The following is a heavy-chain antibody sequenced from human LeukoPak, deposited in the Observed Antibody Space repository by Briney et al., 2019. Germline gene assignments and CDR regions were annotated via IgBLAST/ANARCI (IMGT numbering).Heavy chain of an antibody. CDR3: ASRQNYGRYDY. J-gene: IGHJ4*02. D-gene: IGHD5-12*01. CDR2: ISTSGTTI. CDR1: GFVFSSYE. V-gene: IGHV3-48*03. Sequence: PGGSLRLSCAASGFVFSSYEMNWVRQAPGKGLQWVSYISTSGTTIHYADSVKGRFTFSRDNAKNSVYLQMSSLRAEDTAVYYCASRQNYGRYDYWGQGNLVTVSS.